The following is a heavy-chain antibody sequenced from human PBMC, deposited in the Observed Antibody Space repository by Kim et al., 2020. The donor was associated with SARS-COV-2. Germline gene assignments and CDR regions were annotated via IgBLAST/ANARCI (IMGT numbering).Heavy chain of an antibody. J-gene: IGHJ4*02. CDR1: GFTFSSYW. V-gene: IGHV3-7*03. D-gene: IGHD2-8*02. CDR3: ARGMPGGGRRGPFDY. Sequence: GGSLRLSCAASGFTFSSYWMSWVRQAPGKGLEWVANIKQDGSEKYYVDSVKGRFTISRDNAKNSLYLQMNSLRAEDTAVYYCARGMPGGGRRGPFDYWGQGTLGTVSS. CDR2: IKQDGSEK.